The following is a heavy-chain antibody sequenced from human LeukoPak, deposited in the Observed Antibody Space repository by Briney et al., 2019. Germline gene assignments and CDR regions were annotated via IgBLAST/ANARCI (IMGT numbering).Heavy chain of an antibody. Sequence: HPGGSLRLSCAASGFTFSSYAMSWVRQAPGKGLEWVSAISGSGGSTYYADSVKGRFTISRDNSKNTLYLQMNSLRAEDTAVYYCAKDRDQYYDSSGYYYGDYWGQGTLVTVSS. CDR3: AKDRDQYYDSSGYYYGDY. D-gene: IGHD3-22*01. CDR2: ISGSGGST. V-gene: IGHV3-23*01. J-gene: IGHJ4*02. CDR1: GFTFSSYA.